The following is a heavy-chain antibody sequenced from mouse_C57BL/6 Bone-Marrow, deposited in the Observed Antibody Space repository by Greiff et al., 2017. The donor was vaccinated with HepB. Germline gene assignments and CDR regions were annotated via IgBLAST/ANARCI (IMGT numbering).Heavy chain of an antibody. CDR3: ARDAEDPYLPMDY. J-gene: IGHJ4*01. CDR1: GFTFSDFY. Sequence: EVKLVESGGGLVQSGRSLRLSCATSGFTFSDFYMEWVRQAPGKGLEWIAASRNKANDYTTEYSASVKGRFIVSRDTSQSILYLQMNALRAEETAIYYCARDAEDPYLPMDYWGQGTSVTVSS. CDR2: SRNKANDYTT. D-gene: IGHD2-10*01. V-gene: IGHV7-1*01.